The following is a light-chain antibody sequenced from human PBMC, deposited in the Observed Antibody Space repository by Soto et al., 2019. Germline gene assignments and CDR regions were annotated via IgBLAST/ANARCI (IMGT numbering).Light chain of an antibody. CDR3: SSYAGSNNEV. V-gene: IGLV2-8*01. J-gene: IGLJ2*01. Sequence: QSALTQPRSASGSPGQSVTISCTGTSSDVGGYNYVSWYQQHPGKAPKLMIYEVSKRPSGVPDRFSGSKSGNTASLTVSGLQAEDEADYYCSSYAGSNNEVFGGGTQLTVL. CDR2: EVS. CDR1: SSDVGGYNY.